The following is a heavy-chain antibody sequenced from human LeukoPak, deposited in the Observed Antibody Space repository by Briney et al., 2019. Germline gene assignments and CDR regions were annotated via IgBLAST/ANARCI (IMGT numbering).Heavy chain of an antibody. Sequence: GGSLRLSCATSGFTFNTYWMNCVRQAPGKGLEWVANIKQDGSEKYYVDSVKGRFTISRDNAENSLSLQMNSLRAEDTAVYYCAGGSGWLIDSWGQGTLVTVSS. J-gene: IGHJ4*02. CDR1: GFTFNTYW. V-gene: IGHV3-7*04. CDR3: AGGSGWLIDS. CDR2: IKQDGSEK. D-gene: IGHD6-19*01.